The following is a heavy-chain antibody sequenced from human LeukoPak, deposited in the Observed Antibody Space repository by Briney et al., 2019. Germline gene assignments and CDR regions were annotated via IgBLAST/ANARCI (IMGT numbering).Heavy chain of an antibody. V-gene: IGHV4-4*07. CDR2: IYARGST. CDR3: AGDRKGVVIFDY. D-gene: IGHD3-10*01. CDR1: GVSISSYY. Sequence: SETLSLTCTVSGVSISSYYWSWIRQPAGKGPEWIGRIYARGSTNYNPSLNSRVTMSVDTSKNQFSLELSSVTAADTAVYYCAGDRKGVVIFDYWGQGTLVTVSS. J-gene: IGHJ4*02.